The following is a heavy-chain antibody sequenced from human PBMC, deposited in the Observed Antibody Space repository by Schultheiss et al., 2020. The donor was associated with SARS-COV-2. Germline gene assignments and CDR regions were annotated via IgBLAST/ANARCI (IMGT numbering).Heavy chain of an antibody. J-gene: IGHJ4*02. D-gene: IGHD1-1*01. CDR2: IYYSGST. Sequence: SETLSLTCTVSGGSISSYYWSWIRQPPGKGLEWIGYIYYSGSTYYNPSLKSLVTISVDTSKNQFSLKLSSVTAADTAVYYCARAQTTGTTSGPWGQGTLVTVSS. CDR3: ARAQTTGTTSGP. CDR1: GGSISSYY. V-gene: IGHV4-59*12.